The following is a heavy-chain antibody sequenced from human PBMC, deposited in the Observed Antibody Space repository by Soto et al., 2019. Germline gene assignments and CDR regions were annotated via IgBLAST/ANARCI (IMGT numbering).Heavy chain of an antibody. J-gene: IGHJ4*02. CDR2: ISYDGSKK. CDR1: GFTFNNYG. CDR3: AKEEAGGSYDTLTGYYVMGY. V-gene: IGHV3-30*18. Sequence: QVQLVESGGGVVQPGRSLRLSCAASGFTFNNYGMHWVRQAPGKGLEWVAVISYDGSKKYYADSVKGRFAISRDKSKNTVYLQMNSLRPEDTAVYFCAKEEAGGSYDTLTGYYVMGYWGQGTLVTVSS. D-gene: IGHD3-9*01.